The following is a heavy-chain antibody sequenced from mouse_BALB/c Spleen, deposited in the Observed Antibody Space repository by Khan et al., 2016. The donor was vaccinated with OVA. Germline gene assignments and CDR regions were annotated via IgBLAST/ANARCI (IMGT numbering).Heavy chain of an antibody. CDR2: INPSTGYN. CDR3: ANHGSSSAWLTY. J-gene: IGHJ3*01. CDR1: GYTFTSYW. Sequence: QMQLEESGAELAKPGASVKMSCKASGYTFTSYWMHWVKQRPGQGLEWIGYINPSTGYNEYNQRFKDKATLTADKSSSTAYMQLSSLTSEESSVYYCANHGSSSAWLTYWGQGTLVTVSA. D-gene: IGHD1-1*01. V-gene: IGHV1-7*01.